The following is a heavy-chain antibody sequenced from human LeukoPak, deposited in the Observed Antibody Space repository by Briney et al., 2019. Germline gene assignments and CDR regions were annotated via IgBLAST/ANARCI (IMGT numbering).Heavy chain of an antibody. CDR1: GGTFSSYA. D-gene: IGHD6-13*01. CDR3: ARHSSSWYYFDH. J-gene: IGHJ4*02. V-gene: IGHV1-69*13. CDR2: IIPIFGTA. Sequence: ASVKVSCKASGGTFSSYAISWVRQAPGQGLEWMGGIIPIFGTANYAQKFQGRVTITADESTSTAYMELSSLRSEDTAVYYCARHSSSWYYFDHWGQGTLVTVSS.